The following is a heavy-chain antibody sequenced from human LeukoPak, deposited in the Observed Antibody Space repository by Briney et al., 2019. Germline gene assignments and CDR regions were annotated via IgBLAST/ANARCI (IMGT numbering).Heavy chain of an antibody. V-gene: IGHV3-23*01. D-gene: IGHD5-18*01. CDR2: ISGSGGNT. CDR3: AKDVPDTALVWDY. J-gene: IGHJ4*02. Sequence: GGSRRLSCAVYGLTFTTCAINWARHAQMKGMEWVSGISGSGGNTYYADSVKGRFTISRDNSKNTVYLQMNSLRAEDTAVYYCAKDVPDTALVWDYWGRGTLVTVSS. CDR1: GLTFTTCA.